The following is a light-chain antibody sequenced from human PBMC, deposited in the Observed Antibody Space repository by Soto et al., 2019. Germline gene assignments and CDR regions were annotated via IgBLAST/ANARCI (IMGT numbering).Light chain of an antibody. J-gene: IGKJ1*01. CDR1: QSVSNDF. Sequence: EIVLTQSPGILSLSPGERATLSCRASQSVSNDFLAWYQQKPGQAPRLLIYGASTRATDVPDRFSGSGSGGDFPLSISRLEPEDFAVYYCQQYGSSPPRTFGQGTKVEMK. V-gene: IGKV3-20*01. CDR2: GAS. CDR3: QQYGSSPPRT.